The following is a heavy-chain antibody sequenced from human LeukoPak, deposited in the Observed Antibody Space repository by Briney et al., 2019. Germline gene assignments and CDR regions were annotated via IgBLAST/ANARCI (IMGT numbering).Heavy chain of an antibody. Sequence: SSETLSLTCAVYGGSFSGYYWSWIRQPPGKGLEWIGEINHSGSTNYNPSLKSRVTISVDTSKNQFSLKLRSVTAADTAVYYCARGPSPRVIVVVNGSFDYWGQGTLVTVSS. V-gene: IGHV4-34*01. CDR1: GGSFSGYY. J-gene: IGHJ4*02. CDR2: INHSGST. CDR3: ARGPSPRVIVVVNGSFDY. D-gene: IGHD3-22*01.